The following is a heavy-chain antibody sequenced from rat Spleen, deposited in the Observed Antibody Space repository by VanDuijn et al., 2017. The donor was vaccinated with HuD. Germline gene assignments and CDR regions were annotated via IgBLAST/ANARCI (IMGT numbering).Heavy chain of an antibody. Sequence: EVQLVESGGGLVQPGRSMKLSCAASGFTFSNYDMAWVRQAPTKGLEWVASISYDGSSTYYRDSVKGRFTISRDNAKSTLYLQMDSLRSEDTATYYCTTDKTTGPYWGQGVMVTVSS. CDR2: ISYDGSST. D-gene: IGHD1-8*01. V-gene: IGHV5-20*01. J-gene: IGHJ2*01. CDR3: TTDKTTGPY. CDR1: GFTFSNYD.